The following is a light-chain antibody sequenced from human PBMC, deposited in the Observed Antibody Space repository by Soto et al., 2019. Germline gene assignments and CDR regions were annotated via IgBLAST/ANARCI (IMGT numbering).Light chain of an antibody. V-gene: IGKV3-11*01. J-gene: IGKJ1*01. Sequence: EVVLTQSPATLSLSPGERATLSCRASQNVRTFLDWYQQKPGQAPRLLIYGASNRATGIPARFSGSGSGTDFTLTISSLEPEDCAVYYCQQHSHWPPWTFGQGTRVDIQ. CDR1: QNVRTF. CDR3: QQHSHWPPWT. CDR2: GAS.